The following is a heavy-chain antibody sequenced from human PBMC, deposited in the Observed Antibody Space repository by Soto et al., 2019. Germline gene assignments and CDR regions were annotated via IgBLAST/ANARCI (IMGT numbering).Heavy chain of an antibody. CDR3: ARGGDILTGYYRFDY. CDR1: GFTFSSYS. Sequence: EVQLVESGGGLVKPGGSLRLSCAASGFTFSSYSMNWVRQAPGKGLEWVSSISSSSSYIYYADSVKGRFTISRDNAKNSLYLQMNSLRAEDTAVYYCARGGDILTGYYRFDYWGQGTLVTVSS. CDR2: ISSSSSYI. D-gene: IGHD3-9*01. V-gene: IGHV3-21*01. J-gene: IGHJ4*02.